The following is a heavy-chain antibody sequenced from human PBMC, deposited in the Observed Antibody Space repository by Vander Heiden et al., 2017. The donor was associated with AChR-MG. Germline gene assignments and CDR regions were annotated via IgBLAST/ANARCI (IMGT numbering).Heavy chain of an antibody. V-gene: IGHV3-73*02. D-gene: IGHD2-15*01. CDR1: GFTFSGSA. CDR3: TREDGAFDI. CDR2: IRSKANSCAT. J-gene: IGHJ3*02. Sequence: EVQLVDSGPGLVQPGGSLRLPSAASGFTFSGSAMHWVCQASGKGLEWVGRIRSKANSCATAYAASVKGRFTISRDDSKNTAYLQMNSLKTEDTAVYYCTREDGAFDIWGQGTMVTVSS.